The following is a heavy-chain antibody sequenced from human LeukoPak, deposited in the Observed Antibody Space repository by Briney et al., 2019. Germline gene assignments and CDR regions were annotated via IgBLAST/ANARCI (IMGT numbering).Heavy chain of an antibody. CDR1: GFTFSSYG. V-gene: IGHV3-33*01. J-gene: IGHJ3*02. Sequence: PGGSLRLSCAASGFTFSSYGMHWVRQAPGKGLEWVAVIWYDGSNKYYADSVKGRFTISRDNSQNTLYLQMNSLRAEDTAVYYCARDPYYYDSSADAFDIWGQGTMVTVSS. CDR3: ARDPYYYDSSADAFDI. D-gene: IGHD3-22*01. CDR2: IWYDGSNK.